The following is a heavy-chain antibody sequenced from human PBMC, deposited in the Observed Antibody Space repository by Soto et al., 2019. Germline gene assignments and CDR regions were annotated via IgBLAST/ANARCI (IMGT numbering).Heavy chain of an antibody. Sequence: SVKVSFKASGCTFSSYRFNWVRQARGQGLEWLGGIVPIYRTADYAQKFQGRVTITADESTRTVYMELSSLKSQDTALYYCARDSGAKLSSSWGQGTLVTVSS. J-gene: IGHJ4*02. CDR2: IVPIYRTA. D-gene: IGHD6-13*01. CDR1: GCTFSSYR. V-gene: IGHV1-69*13. CDR3: ARDSGAKLSSS.